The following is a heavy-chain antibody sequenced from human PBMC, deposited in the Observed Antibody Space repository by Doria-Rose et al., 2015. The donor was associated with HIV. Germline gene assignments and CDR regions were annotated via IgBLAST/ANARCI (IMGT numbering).Heavy chain of an antibody. Sequence: QESGPVLVKPTETLTLTCTVSGVSLSSPGMGVSWIRQPPGKALEWLANIFSDDDRSYNTSLKSRLTISRGTSKSQVVLTMTDMGPVDTATYYCARIKSSRWYHKYYFDFWGQGTLVIVSA. CDR3: ARIKSSRWYHKYYFDF. CDR1: GVSLSSPGMG. V-gene: IGHV2-26*01. CDR2: IFSDDDR. D-gene: IGHD6-13*01. J-gene: IGHJ4*02.